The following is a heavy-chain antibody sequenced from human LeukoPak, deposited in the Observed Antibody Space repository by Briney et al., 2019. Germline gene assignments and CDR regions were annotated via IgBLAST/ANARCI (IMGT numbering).Heavy chain of an antibody. Sequence: SGPTLVRPTQTLTLTCSFSGFSLTTYGVGVGWIRQPPGKALEWLALIYWDDDKRYNPSLRSRLTILKGTSKNQVVLTMANMDPVDTATYYCAHRRRLDSDWNYGSFDYWGQGTLVPVSS. CDR1: GFSLTTYGVG. J-gene: IGHJ4*02. CDR3: AHRRRLDSDWNYGSFDY. V-gene: IGHV2-5*02. D-gene: IGHD1-7*01. CDR2: IYWDDDK.